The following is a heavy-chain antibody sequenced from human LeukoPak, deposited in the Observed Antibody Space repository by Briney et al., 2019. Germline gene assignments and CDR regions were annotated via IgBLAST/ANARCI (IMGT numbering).Heavy chain of an antibody. V-gene: IGHV4-61*01. CDR2: ISYSGST. J-gene: IGHJ3*02. D-gene: IGHD3-16*01. CDR3: ARRGSCGRSFDI. Sequence: SETLSLTCTVSGGFVSSGRYHWTWLPQPPGKGLEWIGYISYSGSTNYNPPLKSRVTIPVDTSKNQFSLNQSSVTAADTAVYYCARRGSCGRSFDIWGQGTMVTVSS. CDR1: GGFVSSGRYH.